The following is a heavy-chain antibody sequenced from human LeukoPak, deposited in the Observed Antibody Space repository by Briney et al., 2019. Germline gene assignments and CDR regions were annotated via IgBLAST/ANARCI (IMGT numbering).Heavy chain of an antibody. CDR3: ARVPYDYVWGSYRSDAFDI. J-gene: IGHJ3*02. CDR2: IKQDGSEK. D-gene: IGHD3-16*02. Sequence: PGGSLRLSCAASGFTFSSYSMNWVRQAPGKGLEWVANIKQDGSEKYYVDSVKGRFTISRDNAKNSLYLQMNSLRAEDTAVYYCARVPYDYVWGSYRSDAFDIWGQGTMVTVSS. CDR1: GFTFSSYS. V-gene: IGHV3-7*01.